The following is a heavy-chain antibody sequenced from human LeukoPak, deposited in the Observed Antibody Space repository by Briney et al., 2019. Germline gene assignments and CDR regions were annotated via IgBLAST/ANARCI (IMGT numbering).Heavy chain of an antibody. D-gene: IGHD6-13*01. V-gene: IGHV4-61*02. CDR2: IYTSGST. CDR3: AGRSSSWTTEYYYYMDV. J-gene: IGHJ6*03. CDR1: GGSISSGSYY. Sequence: SETLSLTCSVSGGSISSGSYYWSWIRQPAGKGLEWIGRIYTSGSTNYNPSLKSRVTISVDTSKNQFSLKLSSVTAADTAVYYCAGRSSSWTTEYYYYMDVWGKGTTVTISS.